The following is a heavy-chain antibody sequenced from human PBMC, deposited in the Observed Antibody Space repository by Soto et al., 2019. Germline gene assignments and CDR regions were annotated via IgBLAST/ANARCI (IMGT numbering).Heavy chain of an antibody. Sequence: QTQLVQSGPEVKKPGTSVKVSCKASGFTFTSSTMQWVRQARGQRLEWLGWIVVGSGNTHYAQRVQERVTMTSDMSTSSAVTQQCSVFTEDTAVYYCATLDSDNNSWSPNGMDVWGQGTTVTVSS. V-gene: IGHV1-58*02. D-gene: IGHD6-13*01. J-gene: IGHJ6*02. CDR1: GFTFTSST. CDR2: IVVGSGNT. CDR3: ATLDSDNNSWSPNGMDV.